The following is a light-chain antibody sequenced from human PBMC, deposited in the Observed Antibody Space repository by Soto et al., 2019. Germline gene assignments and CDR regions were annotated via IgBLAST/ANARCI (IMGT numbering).Light chain of an antibody. J-gene: IGKJ4*01. V-gene: IGKV1-5*01. CDR2: DAS. CDR1: QTISSW. Sequence: DIQMTQSPSTLSGSVGDRVTITCRASQTISSWLAWYQQKPGKAPKLLIYDASSLESGVPSRFSGSGSGTEFTLTISSLQPEDVATYYCQKYNSAPLTFGGGTKVDIK. CDR3: QKYNSAPLT.